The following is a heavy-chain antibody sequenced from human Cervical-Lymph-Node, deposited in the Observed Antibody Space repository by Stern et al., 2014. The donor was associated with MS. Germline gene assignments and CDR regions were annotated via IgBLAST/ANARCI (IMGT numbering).Heavy chain of an antibody. CDR1: GYIFSNNA. CDR2: INTDTGGP. CDR3: ARGESEFDY. D-gene: IGHD3-3*01. J-gene: IGHJ4*02. Sequence: VQLVESGSELKKPGASVKLCCKASGYIFSNNALNWVRQAPGRGLEWMGWINTDTGGPAYAQCFTGLFVFSLDTSVSTAYLQINSLKDEDTALYYCARGESEFDYWGQGTLVTVSS. V-gene: IGHV7-4-1*02.